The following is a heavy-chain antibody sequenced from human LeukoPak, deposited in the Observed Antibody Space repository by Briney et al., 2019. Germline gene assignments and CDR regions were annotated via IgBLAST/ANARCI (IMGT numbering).Heavy chain of an antibody. J-gene: IGHJ4*02. CDR3: ARIHTYGSPIDY. CDR2: IYSGGPT. D-gene: IGHD5-18*01. CDR1: GFSVSSSY. V-gene: IGHV3-66*01. Sequence: GGSLRLSCAASGFSVSSSYMNWVRQAPGKGLEWVSVIYSGGPTYYADSVKGRFTISRDNSKNTLYLQMDSLRAGDTAIYYCARIHTYGSPIDYWGQGTLVTVSS.